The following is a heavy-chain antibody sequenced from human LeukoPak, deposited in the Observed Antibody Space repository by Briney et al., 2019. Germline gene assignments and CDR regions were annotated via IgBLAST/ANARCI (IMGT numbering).Heavy chain of an antibody. J-gene: IGHJ4*02. Sequence: SETLSLTCTVSGGSISSYYWSSIRQPPGKGLEWIGYIYYSGSTNYNPSLKSRVTISVDTSKNQFSLKLSSVTAADTAVYYCARRWTYYYDSSGYYFDYWGQGTLVTVSS. D-gene: IGHD3-22*01. V-gene: IGHV4-59*08. CDR1: GGSISSYY. CDR2: IYYSGST. CDR3: ARRWTYYYDSSGYYFDY.